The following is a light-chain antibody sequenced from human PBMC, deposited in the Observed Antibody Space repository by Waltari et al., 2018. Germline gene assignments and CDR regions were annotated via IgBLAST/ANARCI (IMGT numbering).Light chain of an antibody. V-gene: IGLV3-21*01. CDR3: QVWDSGRDQVV. CDR1: KVGSKS. J-gene: IGLJ2*01. CDR2: YDS. Sequence: SYELTQAPSVSVAPGKTATITCGGNKVGSKSVHWFQQKTGQAPVLGIYYDSDRPPGLPERFSGSNTGNTATLTISRVEAGDEADYYCQVWDSGRDQVVFGGGTKLAVL.